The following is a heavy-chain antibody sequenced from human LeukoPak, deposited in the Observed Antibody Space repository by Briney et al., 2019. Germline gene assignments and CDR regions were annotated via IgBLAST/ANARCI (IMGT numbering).Heavy chain of an antibody. Sequence: PSETLSLTCAVYGGSFSGYYLSWIRQPPGKGLEWIGEINHSGSTNYNPSLKSRVTISVDTSKNQFSLKLSSVTAADTAVYYCASQDDYGDYVEVYWGQGTLVTVSS. CDR2: INHSGST. CDR1: GGSFSGYY. D-gene: IGHD4-17*01. CDR3: ASQDDYGDYVEVY. V-gene: IGHV4-34*01. J-gene: IGHJ4*02.